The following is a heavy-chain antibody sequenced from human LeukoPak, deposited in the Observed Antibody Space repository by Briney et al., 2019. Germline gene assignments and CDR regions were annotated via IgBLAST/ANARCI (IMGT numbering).Heavy chain of an antibody. J-gene: IGHJ5*02. V-gene: IGHV4-34*01. D-gene: IGHD3-22*01. CDR2: INHSGST. Sequence: SETLSLTCAVYGGSFSGYYWSWIRQPPGKGLEWIGEINHSGSTNYNPSLKSRVTISVDTSKNQFSLKLSSVTAADTAVYYCASDYYDSSGLLINYGTWGQGTLVTVSS. CDR3: ASDYYDSSGLLINYGT. CDR1: GGSFSGYY.